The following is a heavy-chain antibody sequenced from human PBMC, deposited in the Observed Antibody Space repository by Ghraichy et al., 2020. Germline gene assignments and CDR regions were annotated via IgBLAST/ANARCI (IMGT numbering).Heavy chain of an antibody. J-gene: IGHJ5*02. Sequence: SETLSLTCTVAGGSISPYYWSWIRQTPGKGLEWIAYIYSNGNSRYNPSLKSRVTISVDTSKNQFSLMVRSVTAADTAVYYCARSPPDYGGKVDRWGQGTLVTVSP. CDR3: ARSPPDYGGKVDR. CDR2: IYSNGNS. CDR1: GGSISPYY. D-gene: IGHD4-23*01. V-gene: IGHV4-59*01.